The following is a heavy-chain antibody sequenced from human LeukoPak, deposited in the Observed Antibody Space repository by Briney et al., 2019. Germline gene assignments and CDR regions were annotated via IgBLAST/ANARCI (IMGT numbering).Heavy chain of an antibody. Sequence: SETLSLTCTVSGDSISSCYWSWIRQPAEKGLEWIGRICTSGTINYNPSLKNRVTMSVDTSKNQFSLKLTSVTAADTAVYYCARDRDYSNSLDYWGQGTLVIVSS. CDR3: ARDRDYSNSLDY. CDR1: GDSISSCY. J-gene: IGHJ4*02. CDR2: ICTSGTI. D-gene: IGHD6-6*01. V-gene: IGHV4-4*07.